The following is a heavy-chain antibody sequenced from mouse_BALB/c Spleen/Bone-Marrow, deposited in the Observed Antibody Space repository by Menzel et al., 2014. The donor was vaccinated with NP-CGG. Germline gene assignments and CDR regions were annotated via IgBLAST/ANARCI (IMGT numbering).Heavy chain of an antibody. Sequence: VQLQQSGPELVKPGASVKISCKASGYPFTDYIMHWVRQSHGKSLEWIGYIYPHTSDTGYNQKFKSKATLTVDISSSTAYMVLRSLTSEDSAVYYCVRAPPITSVVTRDYWGRAPLSQSLQ. V-gene: IGHV1S29*02. J-gene: IGHJ2*01. CDR1: GYPFTDYI. CDR2: IYPHTSDT. D-gene: IGHD1-1*01. CDR3: VRAPPITSVVTRDY.